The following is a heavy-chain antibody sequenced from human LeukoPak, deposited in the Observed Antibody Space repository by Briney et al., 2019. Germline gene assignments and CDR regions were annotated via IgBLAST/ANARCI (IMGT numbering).Heavy chain of an antibody. Sequence: SETLSLTCAVYGGSFSGYYWSWIRQPPGEGLEWIGEINHSGSTNYNPSLKSRVTISVDTSKNQFSLKLSSVTAADTAVYYCAGGIAVAGPPDYWGQGTLVTVSS. J-gene: IGHJ4*02. V-gene: IGHV4-34*01. CDR2: INHSGST. CDR1: GGSFSGYY. D-gene: IGHD6-19*01. CDR3: AGGIAVAGPPDY.